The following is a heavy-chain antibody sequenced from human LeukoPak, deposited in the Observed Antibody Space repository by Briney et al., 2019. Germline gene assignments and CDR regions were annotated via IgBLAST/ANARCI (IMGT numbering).Heavy chain of an antibody. Sequence: GGSLRLSCAASGFTFSSYSMNWVRQAPGKGVEWVSSISSSSSYIYYADSVKGRLTISRDNAKNSLYLQMNSLRAEDTAVYYCARDQRFGSFDIWGQGTMVTVSS. CDR3: ARDQRFGSFDI. CDR1: GFTFSSYS. V-gene: IGHV3-21*01. CDR2: ISSSSSYI. J-gene: IGHJ3*02. D-gene: IGHD3-16*01.